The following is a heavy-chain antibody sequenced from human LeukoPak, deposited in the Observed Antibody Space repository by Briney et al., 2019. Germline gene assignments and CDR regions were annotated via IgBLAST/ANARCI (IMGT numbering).Heavy chain of an antibody. CDR3: ARHSGSGSLSRPFDP. J-gene: IGHJ5*02. CDR2: VYYTGST. Sequence: SETLSLTCTVSGDSVTSGGFYWAWLRQPPGRGLEWIATVYYTGSTYYNPSHNSRVTISIDTSKNHFSLKLRSVVAPDTAVYYCARHSGSGSLSRPFDPWGQGTLVTVSS. V-gene: IGHV4-39*02. CDR1: GDSVTSGGFY. D-gene: IGHD3-10*01.